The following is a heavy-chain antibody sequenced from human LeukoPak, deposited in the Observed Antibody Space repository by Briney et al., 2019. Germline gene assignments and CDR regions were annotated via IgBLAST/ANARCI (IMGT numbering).Heavy chain of an antibody. Sequence: ASVKVSCKASGYTFTGYYMHWVRQAPGQGLEWMGWINPNSGGTNYAQKFQGRVTMTRDTSISTAYMELSRLRSDDTAVYYCARALPLGWGFDYWGQGTLVTVSS. D-gene: IGHD2-15*01. J-gene: IGHJ4*02. CDR2: INPNSGGT. V-gene: IGHV1-2*02. CDR3: ARALPLGWGFDY. CDR1: GYTFTGYY.